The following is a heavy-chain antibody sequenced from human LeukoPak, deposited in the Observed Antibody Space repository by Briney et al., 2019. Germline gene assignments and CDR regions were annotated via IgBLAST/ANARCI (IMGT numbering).Heavy chain of an antibody. CDR1: GFSFSGYW. CDR3: ARDRGSTTFDH. D-gene: IGHD3-10*01. V-gene: IGHV3-7*01. CDR2: INQDGSQK. Sequence: GGSLRLSCAASGFSFSGYWMQWVRQAPGKGLEWVASINQDGSQKDYVDSLRGRFTSSRDNAKNSLYLQMNSLRAEDTAVYYCARDRGSTTFDHWGPGTLVTVSS. J-gene: IGHJ4*02.